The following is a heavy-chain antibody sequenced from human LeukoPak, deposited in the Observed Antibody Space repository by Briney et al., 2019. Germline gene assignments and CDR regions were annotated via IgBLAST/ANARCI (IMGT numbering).Heavy chain of an antibody. Sequence: GGSLRLSCAASGFTFSSYEMNWVRQPPGKGLEWVSYISTSGSTIYYADSVKGRFTISRDNAKNSLFLQMNSLRAEDTAVYYCARGIAAPDYWGQGTLVTVSS. D-gene: IGHD6-13*01. V-gene: IGHV3-48*03. CDR1: GFTFSSYE. J-gene: IGHJ4*02. CDR3: ARGIAAPDY. CDR2: ISTSGSTI.